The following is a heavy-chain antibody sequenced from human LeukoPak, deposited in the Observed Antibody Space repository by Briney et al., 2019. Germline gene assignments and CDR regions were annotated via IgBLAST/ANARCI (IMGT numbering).Heavy chain of an antibody. CDR3: AEFPIVGATVSLY. Sequence: SETLSLTCTVSGDSVTSSSYSWGWIRQSPGKGLEWIGTIYYYGSTNYNPSLKSRVTISVDTSKNQFSLKLSSVTAADTAVYYCAEFPIVGATVSLYWGQGTLVTVSS. CDR2: IYYYGST. CDR1: GDSVTSSSYS. D-gene: IGHD1-26*01. J-gene: IGHJ4*02. V-gene: IGHV4-39*07.